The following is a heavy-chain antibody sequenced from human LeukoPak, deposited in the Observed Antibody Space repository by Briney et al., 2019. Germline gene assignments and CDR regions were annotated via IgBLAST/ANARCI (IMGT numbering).Heavy chain of an antibody. D-gene: IGHD3-22*01. CDR2: INPNSGGT. CDR3: ARDLDSSGYYGAAFDI. CDR1: GYTFTGYY. J-gene: IGHJ3*02. Sequence: ASVKVSCKASGYTFTGYYMHWVRQAPGQGLEWMGWINPNSGGTNYAQKFQGRVTMTRDTSISTAYMELSRLRSDDTAVYYCARDLDSSGYYGAAFDIWGQGTMVTVSS. V-gene: IGHV1-2*02.